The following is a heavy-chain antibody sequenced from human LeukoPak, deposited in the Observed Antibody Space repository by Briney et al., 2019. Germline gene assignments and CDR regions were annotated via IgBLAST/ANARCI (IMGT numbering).Heavy chain of an antibody. V-gene: IGHV3-48*03. J-gene: IGHJ2*01. CDR3: ARDTVLPFSYWHFDL. Sequence: GGSLRLSCAGSGFTFSSYEMNWVRQAPGKGLEWVSYISRSGNTIYYADSVKGRFTISRDNAKNSLYLQMNSLRADDTAVYHCARDTVLPFSYWHFDLWGRGTLVSVSS. D-gene: IGHD2-15*01. CDR1: GFTFSSYE. CDR2: ISRSGNTI.